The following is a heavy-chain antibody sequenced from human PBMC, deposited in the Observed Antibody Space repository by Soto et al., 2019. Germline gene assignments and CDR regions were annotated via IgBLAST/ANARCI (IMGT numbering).Heavy chain of an antibody. J-gene: IGHJ4*02. V-gene: IGHV4-39*01. D-gene: IGHD6-6*01. CDR1: GGSISSSSYY. Sequence: PSETLSLTCTVSGGSISSSSYYWGWIRQPPGKGLEWIGSIYYSGSTYYNPSLKSRVTISVDTSKNQFSLKLSSVTAADTAVYYCARRLSIAARGAFDYWGQGTLVTVSS. CDR2: IYYSGST. CDR3: ARRLSIAARGAFDY.